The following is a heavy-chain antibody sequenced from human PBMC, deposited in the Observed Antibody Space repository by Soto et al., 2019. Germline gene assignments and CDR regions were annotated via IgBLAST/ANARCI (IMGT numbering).Heavy chain of an antibody. CDR2: IIPIFGTA. V-gene: IGHV1-69*06. CDR3: ARDLVRSIFGRKNYYYGMDV. Sequence: QVQLVQSGAEVKKPGSSVKVSCKASGGTFSSYAISWVRQAPGQGLEWMGGIIPIFGTANYAQKFQGRVTITADKSTSTAYMELSSLRSEDTDVYYCARDLVRSIFGRKNYYYGMDVWGQGTTVTVSS. D-gene: IGHD3-3*01. J-gene: IGHJ6*02. CDR1: GGTFSSYA.